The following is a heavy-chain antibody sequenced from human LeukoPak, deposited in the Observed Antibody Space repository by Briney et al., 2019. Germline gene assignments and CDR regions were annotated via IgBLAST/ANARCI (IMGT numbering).Heavy chain of an antibody. CDR1: GYTFTGYY. Sequence: ASVKVSCKASGYTFTGYYMHWVRQAPGQGLEWMGWINPNSGGTNYAQKFQGRVTMTRDTSTSTAYMELSRLRSDDTAVYYCARGSGNYDFWSGRDYYYYMDVWGKGTTVTVSS. CDR3: ARGSGNYDFWSGRDYYYYMDV. CDR2: INPNSGGT. J-gene: IGHJ6*03. D-gene: IGHD3-3*01. V-gene: IGHV1-2*02.